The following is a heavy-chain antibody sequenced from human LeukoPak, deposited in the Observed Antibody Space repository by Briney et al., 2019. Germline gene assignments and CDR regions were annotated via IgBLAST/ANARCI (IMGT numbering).Heavy chain of an antibody. Sequence: ASVKVSCKASGYTFTAFYIHWVRQAPGQGLEWMGWINPNSGGTNYAQKFQGRVTMTRDTSISTAYMELSRLRSDDTAVYYCARDRGLDIAAAGKFRHYYYYMDVWGKGTTVTVSS. CDR3: ARDRGLDIAAAGKFRHYYYYMDV. CDR2: INPNSGGT. J-gene: IGHJ6*03. V-gene: IGHV1-2*02. CDR1: GYTFTAFY. D-gene: IGHD6-13*01.